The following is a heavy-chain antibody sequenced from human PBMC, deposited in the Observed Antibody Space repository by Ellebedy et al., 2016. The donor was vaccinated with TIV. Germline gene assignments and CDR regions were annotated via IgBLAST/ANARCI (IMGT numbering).Heavy chain of an antibody. CDR1: GYTFTGSN. Sequence: AASVKVSCKASGYTFTGSNMHWVRQAPGQGLEWMGWVYPNSGGTNYAQKFQGRVTMTRDTSTSTGYMELSSLRSDDTAVYYCAAFPYISSSSAYWGQGTLVTVSS. CDR2: VYPNSGGT. V-gene: IGHV1-2*02. CDR3: AAFPYISSSSAY. D-gene: IGHD6-6*01. J-gene: IGHJ4*02.